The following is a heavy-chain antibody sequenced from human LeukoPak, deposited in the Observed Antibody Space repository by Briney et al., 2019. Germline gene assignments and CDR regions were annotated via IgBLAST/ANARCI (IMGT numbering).Heavy chain of an antibody. Sequence: ASVKVSCKASGYTFTSYGISWVRQAPGQGLEWMGWISAYNGNTNYAQKLQGRVTMTTDTSTSTAYKELRSLRSDDTAVYYCARERGRGQYAFDIWGQGTMVTVSS. CDR2: ISAYNGNT. CDR1: GYTFTSYG. J-gene: IGHJ3*02. V-gene: IGHV1-18*01. CDR3: ARERGRGQYAFDI. D-gene: IGHD3-10*01.